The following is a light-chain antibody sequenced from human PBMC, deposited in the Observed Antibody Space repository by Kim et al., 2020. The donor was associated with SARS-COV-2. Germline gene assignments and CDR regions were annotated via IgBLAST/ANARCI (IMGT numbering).Light chain of an antibody. CDR1: QSISSW. J-gene: IGKJ1*01. Sequence: DIQMTQSPSTLSASVGDRVTITCRASQSISSWLAWYQQKPGKAPKLLIYKASSLESGVPSRFSGSGSGTEFTLTISSLQPDDFATYYCQQYNSYSWTFGQGTKVGYQT. CDR3: QQYNSYSWT. CDR2: KAS. V-gene: IGKV1-5*03.